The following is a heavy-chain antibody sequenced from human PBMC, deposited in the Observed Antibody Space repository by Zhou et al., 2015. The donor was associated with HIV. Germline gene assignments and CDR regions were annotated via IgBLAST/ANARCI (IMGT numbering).Heavy chain of an antibody. CDR1: GYTFTSYD. D-gene: IGHD3-3*01. V-gene: IGHV1-8*01. CDR3: ARGRTIFGVVIGSDYFDY. J-gene: IGHJ4*02. Sequence: QVQLVQSGAEVKKPGASVKVSCKASGYTFTSYDINWVRQATGQGLEWMGWMNPNSGNTGYAQKFQGRVTMTRNTSISTAYMELSSLRSEDTAVYYCARGRTIFGVVIGSDYFDYWGQGTLVTVSS. CDR2: MNPNSGNT.